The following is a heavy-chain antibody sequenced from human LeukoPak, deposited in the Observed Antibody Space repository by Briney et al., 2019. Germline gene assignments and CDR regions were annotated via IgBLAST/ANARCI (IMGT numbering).Heavy chain of an antibody. Sequence: GGSLRLSCAASGFSFSIYTMAWVRQAPGKGLEWVSSISSSSSYIYYADSVKGRFTISRDNAKNSLYLQMNSLRAEDTAVYYCARVRYSGSAYFDYWGQGTLVTVSS. CDR1: GFSFSIYT. V-gene: IGHV3-21*01. CDR3: ARVRYSGSAYFDY. CDR2: ISSSSSYI. D-gene: IGHD6-6*01. J-gene: IGHJ4*02.